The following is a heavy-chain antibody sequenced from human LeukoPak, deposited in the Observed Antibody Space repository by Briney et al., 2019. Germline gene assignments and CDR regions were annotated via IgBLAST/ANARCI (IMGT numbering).Heavy chain of an antibody. V-gene: IGHV4-38-2*01. Sequence: PSETLSLTCAVSGYSISSGYYWGWIRQPPGKGLEWIGSIYHSGSTYYNPSLKSRVTILLDTSENQFSLKLNSVTAADAAVYYCARAVLLSGSDWYRLDYFDYWGQGTLVTVSS. J-gene: IGHJ4*02. D-gene: IGHD6-19*01. CDR2: IYHSGST. CDR3: ARAVLLSGSDWYRLDYFDY. CDR1: GYSISSGYY.